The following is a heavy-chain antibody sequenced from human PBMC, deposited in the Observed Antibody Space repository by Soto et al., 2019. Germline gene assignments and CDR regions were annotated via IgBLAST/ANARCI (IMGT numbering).Heavy chain of an antibody. CDR1: GFTSSRSA. CDR3: TEPTVKTPAYYYGADV. CDR2: VVVGSGYT. V-gene: IGHV1-58*01. D-gene: IGHD4-17*01. Sequence: ASVKVSCKSFGFTSSRSAVLWVRQARGQRLEWIGWVVVGSGYTNYAQRFQERVTITTDMPTSTVYMELSSLRSDDTGVYYCTEPTVKTPAYYYGADVWGQGTSVTVSS. J-gene: IGHJ6*02.